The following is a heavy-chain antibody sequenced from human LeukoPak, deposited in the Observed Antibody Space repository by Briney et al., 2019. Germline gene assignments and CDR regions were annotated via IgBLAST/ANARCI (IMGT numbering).Heavy chain of an antibody. CDR1: GGSISSGDYY. V-gene: IGHV4-30-4*01. D-gene: IGHD2-2*01. CDR2: IYYSGST. Sequence: PSQTLSLTCTVSGGSISSGDYYWSWIRQPPGKGLGWIGYIYYSGSTYYNPSLKSRVTISVDTSKNQFSLKLSSVTAADTAVYYCAGYCSSTSCYPRGAFDIWGQGTMVTVSS. J-gene: IGHJ3*02. CDR3: AGYCSSTSCYPRGAFDI.